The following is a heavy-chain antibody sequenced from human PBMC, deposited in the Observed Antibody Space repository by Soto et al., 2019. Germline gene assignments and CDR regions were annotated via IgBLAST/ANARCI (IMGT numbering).Heavy chain of an antibody. CDR3: ARGRGYSYASLDY. Sequence: SETLSLTCAVYGGSFSGYYWSWIRQPPGKGLEWIGEINHSGSTNYNPSLKSRVTISVDTSKNQFSLKLSSVTAADTAVYYCARGRGYSYASLDYWGQGTLVTVSS. CDR2: INHSGST. D-gene: IGHD5-18*01. CDR1: GGSFSGYY. J-gene: IGHJ4*02. V-gene: IGHV4-34*01.